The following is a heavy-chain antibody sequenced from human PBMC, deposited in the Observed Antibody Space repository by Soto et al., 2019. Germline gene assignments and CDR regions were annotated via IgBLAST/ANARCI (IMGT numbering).Heavy chain of an antibody. D-gene: IGHD2-15*01. Sequence: QVQLVQSGAEVKKPGASVKVSCKASGYTFTSYGISWVRQAPGQGLEWMGWISAYNGNTNYAQKLQGRVTMTTDTSTSTAYMELRSLRSDDTAVYYCARAIGDIVVVVAAMIEYGMDVWGQGTTVTVSS. J-gene: IGHJ6*02. CDR3: ARAIGDIVVVVAAMIEYGMDV. CDR2: ISAYNGNT. V-gene: IGHV1-18*01. CDR1: GYTFTSYG.